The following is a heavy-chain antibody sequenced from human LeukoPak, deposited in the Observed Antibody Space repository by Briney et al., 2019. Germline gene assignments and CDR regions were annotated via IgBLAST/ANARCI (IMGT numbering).Heavy chain of an antibody. D-gene: IGHD3-22*01. CDR1: GGSISSYY. Sequence: SETLSLTCTVSGGSISSYYWSWIRQPPGKGLEWIGYIYYSGSTNYNPSLKSRVTISVDTSKNQFSLKLSSVAAADTAVYYCARDPNYYDSSGYCLDYFDYWGQGTLVTVSS. V-gene: IGHV4-59*01. CDR3: ARDPNYYDSSGYCLDYFDY. CDR2: IYYSGST. J-gene: IGHJ4*02.